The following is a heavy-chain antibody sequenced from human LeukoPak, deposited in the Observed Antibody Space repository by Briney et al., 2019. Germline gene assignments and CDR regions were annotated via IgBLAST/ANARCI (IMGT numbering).Heavy chain of an antibody. J-gene: IGHJ4*02. CDR3: ARDRGTWIQLWLIDY. D-gene: IGHD5-18*01. CDR1: GYTFTSYG. CDR2: ISAYNGNT. V-gene: IGHV1-18*01. Sequence: GASVKVSCKASGYTFTSYGISWVRHAPGQGLEWMGWISAYNGNTNYAQKFQGRVTVTTDTSTSTAYMELRSVRSDDTAVYYCARDRGTWIQLWLIDYWGQGTLVTVSS.